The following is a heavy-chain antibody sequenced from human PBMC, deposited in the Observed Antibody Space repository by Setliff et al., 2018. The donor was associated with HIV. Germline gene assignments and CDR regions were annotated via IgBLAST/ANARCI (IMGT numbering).Heavy chain of an antibody. V-gene: IGHV3-11*01. J-gene: IGHJ5*02. CDR1: GFTFSDYY. CDR2: ISPSGSII. D-gene: IGHD5-12*01. CDR3: ALSGANLFDP. Sequence: GGSLTLSCAASGFTFSDYYMSWIRQGPGKGLKWVSYISPSGSIIYYGDSVKGRFTISRDNSRDTLYLQVNKLRAEETAVYYCALSGANLFDPWGQGILVTVSS.